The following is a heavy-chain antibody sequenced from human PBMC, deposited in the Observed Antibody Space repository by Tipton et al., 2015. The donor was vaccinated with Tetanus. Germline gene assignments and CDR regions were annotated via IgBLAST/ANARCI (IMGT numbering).Heavy chain of an antibody. V-gene: IGHV4-61*01. CDR1: GGSVNSGTYY. J-gene: IGHJ4*02. CDR2: IYYGGVT. Sequence: TLSLTCSVSGGSVNSGTYYWSWIRQPPGKGLEWLGDIYYGGVTQYNPSLESPVTISIDTSNYQFSLRLSSVTAADTAVYYCARSNFDFPKKGPFDCWGQGALVTVSS. D-gene: IGHD3-3*01. CDR3: ARSNFDFPKKGPFDC.